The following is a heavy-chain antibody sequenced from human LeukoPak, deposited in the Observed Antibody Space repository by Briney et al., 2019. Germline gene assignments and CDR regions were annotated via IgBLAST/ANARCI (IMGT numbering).Heavy chain of an antibody. Sequence: GGSLRLSCVASGFTFSDYGMHWVRQAPGKGLEWVSFIRYDGSNKYYADSVKGRFTVSKDNSRKTVYLQINSLRAEDTAIYYCAKDQNFRNSDYRGQGTLVTVSS. D-gene: IGHD5-24*01. V-gene: IGHV3-30*02. CDR2: IRYDGSNK. CDR1: GFTFSDYG. CDR3: AKDQNFRNSDY. J-gene: IGHJ4*02.